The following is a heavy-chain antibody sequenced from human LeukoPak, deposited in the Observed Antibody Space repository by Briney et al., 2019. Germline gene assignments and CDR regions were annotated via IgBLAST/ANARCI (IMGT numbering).Heavy chain of an antibody. V-gene: IGHV3-23*01. J-gene: IGHJ5*02. Sequence: GGSLRLSCVASGFTFSSYGMSWVRQAPGKGLEWVSAISGNAADTFYADSVKGRFTISRDNSKNTLYLQMKSLRVEDTALYHCAKMGGVSESNARTFDPWGQGTLVTVSS. CDR3: AKMGGVSESNARTFDP. D-gene: IGHD3-16*01. CDR2: ISGNAADT. CDR1: GFTFSSYG.